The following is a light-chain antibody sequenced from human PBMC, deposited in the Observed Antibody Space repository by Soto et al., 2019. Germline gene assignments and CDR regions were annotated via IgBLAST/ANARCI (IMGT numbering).Light chain of an antibody. V-gene: IGLV4-60*03. J-gene: IGLJ2*01. CDR2: LEGSGSY. Sequence: QLVLTQSSSASASLGSSVKLTCTLSSGHSSYIIAWHQQQPGKAPRYLMKLEGSGSYNKGSGVPDRFSGSSSGADRYLTTSNLQSEDEADYYCETWDSNTVFGGGTKLTVL. CDR1: SGHSSYI. CDR3: ETWDSNTV.